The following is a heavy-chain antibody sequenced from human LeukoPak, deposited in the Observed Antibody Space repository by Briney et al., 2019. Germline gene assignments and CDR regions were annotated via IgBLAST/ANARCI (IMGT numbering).Heavy chain of an antibody. CDR3: ARDENYDFWSGYTYYFDY. CDR2: IKQDGSEK. V-gene: IGHV3-7*01. D-gene: IGHD3-3*01. J-gene: IGHJ4*02. CDR1: GFTFSSYW. Sequence: GGSLRLSCAASGFTFSSYWMSWVRQAPGKGLEWVANIKQDGSEKYYVDSVKGRFTISRDNAKNSLHLQMNSLRAEDTAVYYCARDENYDFWSGYTYYFDYWGQGTLVTVSS.